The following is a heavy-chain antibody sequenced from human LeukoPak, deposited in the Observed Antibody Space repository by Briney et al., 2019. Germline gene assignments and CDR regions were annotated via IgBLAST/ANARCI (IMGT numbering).Heavy chain of an antibody. V-gene: IGHV4-30-2*01. D-gene: IGHD7-27*01. CDR2: IYHSGST. CDR1: GGSISSGGYY. Sequence: PSETLSLTCTVSGGSISSGGYYWSWIRQPPGKGLEWIGYIYHSGSTYYNPSLKSRVTISVDRSKNQFSLKLSSVTAADTAVYYCARVSEELGIKYWGQGTLVTVSS. CDR3: ARVSEELGIKY. J-gene: IGHJ4*02.